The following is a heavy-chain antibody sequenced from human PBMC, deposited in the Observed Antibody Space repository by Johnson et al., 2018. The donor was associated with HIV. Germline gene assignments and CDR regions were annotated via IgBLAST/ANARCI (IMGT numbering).Heavy chain of an antibody. CDR3: AKDVVAVAGNDAFDI. V-gene: IGHV3-30*02. CDR1: GFTISSYG. Sequence: QEQLVESGGGVVQPGGSLRLYCAASGFTISSYGMYWVRQAPGKGLEWVTFIRSDGSNKYYEAFVKGRFAISRDNSKNTLYLQMNSLRPEDTAVYYCAKDVVAVAGNDAFDIWGQGTMVTVSS. D-gene: IGHD6-19*01. CDR2: IRSDGSNK. J-gene: IGHJ3*02.